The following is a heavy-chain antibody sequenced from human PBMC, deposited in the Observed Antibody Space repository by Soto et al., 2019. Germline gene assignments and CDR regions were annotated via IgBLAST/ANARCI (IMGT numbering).Heavy chain of an antibody. CDR1: GGSISTSSYY. D-gene: IGHD3-10*01. CDR3: VRHLWFGTNWFDP. V-gene: IGHV4-39*01. Sequence: PSETLSLTCTVSGGSISTSSYYWGWIRQPPGKGLEWIGSIYYSGSTYYNPSLKSRVTISVDTSKNQFSLKLTSVTAADTAVYYCVRHLWFGTNWFDPWGQGTLVTVSS. J-gene: IGHJ5*02. CDR2: IYYSGST.